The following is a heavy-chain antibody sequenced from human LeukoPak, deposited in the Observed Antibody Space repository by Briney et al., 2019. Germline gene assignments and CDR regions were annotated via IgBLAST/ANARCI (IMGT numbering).Heavy chain of an antibody. CDR2: IRSKAYGWTT. CDR3: TRGDYDILTGQT. Sequence: GRSLRLSCTASGFTFGDYAMSWVRQAPGKGLEWVGFIRSKAYGWTTEYAASVKGRFTVSRDDSKSIAYLQMNSLKTEDTAVYYCTRGDYDILTGQTWGQGTLVTVSS. CDR1: GFTFGDYA. D-gene: IGHD3-9*01. J-gene: IGHJ4*02. V-gene: IGHV3-49*04.